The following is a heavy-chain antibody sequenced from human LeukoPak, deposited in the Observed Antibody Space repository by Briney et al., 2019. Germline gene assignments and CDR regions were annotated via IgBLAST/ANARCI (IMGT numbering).Heavy chain of an antibody. CDR2: IIPIFGTA. CDR3: ARGDVVVPAAMKVPYYYYYGMDV. Sequence: ASVKVSCKASGDTFSSYAISWVRQAPGQGLEWMGGIIPIFGTANYAQKFQGRVTITADESTSTAYMELSSLRSEDTAVYYCARGDVVVPAAMKVPYYYYYGMDVWGKGTTVTVSS. V-gene: IGHV1-69*13. CDR1: GDTFSSYA. D-gene: IGHD2-2*01. J-gene: IGHJ6*04.